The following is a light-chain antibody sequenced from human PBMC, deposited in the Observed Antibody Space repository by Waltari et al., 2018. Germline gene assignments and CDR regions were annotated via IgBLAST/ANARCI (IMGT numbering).Light chain of an antibody. CDR3: AAWDDSLSGWV. J-gene: IGLJ3*02. CDR2: RNN. CDR1: SSNIGRTY. Sequence: QSVLTQPPSASGPPGQRVPISCSGRSSNIGRTYVYWYQQLPGTAPKLLIHRNNQRPSGVPDRFSGSKSGTSASLAISGLRSEDEADYYCAAWDDSLSGWVFGGGTKLTVL. V-gene: IGLV1-47*01.